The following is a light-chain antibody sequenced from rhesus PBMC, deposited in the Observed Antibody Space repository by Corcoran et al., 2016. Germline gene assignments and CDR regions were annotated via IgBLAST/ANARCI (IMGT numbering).Light chain of an antibody. J-gene: IGKJ2*01. CDR1: QGISSY. CDR2: YAY. CDR3: QQNSSLPYS. Sequence: DIQMTQSPSSLSASVGDRVTITCRASQGISSYLNWYQQKPGKAPKLLFYYAYRLESGVPSRFSGSGSGTEFTTTISRLQPEDFATYYCQQNSSLPYSFCQGTKVEIK. V-gene: IGKV1-32*01.